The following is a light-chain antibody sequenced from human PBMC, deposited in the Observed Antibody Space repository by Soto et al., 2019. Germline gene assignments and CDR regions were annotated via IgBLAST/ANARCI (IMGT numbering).Light chain of an antibody. CDR1: RSISTW. Sequence: DIQMTQSPSTLSASVGDRVTVTCRASRSISTWLVWYQQKPGQAPKLLIYKASILESGVPSRFSGGGSGTEFTLTISSLQPEDSATYYRQQNNSYSTFGQGTKVEIK. CDR2: KAS. CDR3: QQNNSYST. V-gene: IGKV1-5*03. J-gene: IGKJ1*01.